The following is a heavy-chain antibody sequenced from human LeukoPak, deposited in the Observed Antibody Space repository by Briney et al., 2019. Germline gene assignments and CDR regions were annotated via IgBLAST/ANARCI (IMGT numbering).Heavy chain of an antibody. V-gene: IGHV1-69*13. J-gene: IGHJ6*02. CDR1: GYTFTSYY. CDR3: GTGRYCSGGSCFYYYYGMDV. D-gene: IGHD2-15*01. CDR2: IIPIFGTA. Sequence: GASVKVSCKASGYTFTSYYMHWVRQAPGQGLEWMGGIIPIFGTANYAQKFQGRVTITADESTSTAYMELSSLRSEDTAVYYCGTGRYCSGGSCFYYYYGMDVWGQGTTVTVSS.